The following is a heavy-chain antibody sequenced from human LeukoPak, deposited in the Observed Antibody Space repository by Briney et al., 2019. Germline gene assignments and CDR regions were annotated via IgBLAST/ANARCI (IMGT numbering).Heavy chain of an antibody. D-gene: IGHD3-10*01. CDR1: GYTFTRYA. Sequence: ASVKVSCKASGYTFTRYAMHWVRQAPGQRLEWRGWINAGNGNTKYSQKFQGRVTITRDTSASTAYLELSSLRSEDTAVYNCARARVYGSGSNNWFDPWGQGTLVTVSS. CDR2: INAGNGNT. CDR3: ARARVYGSGSNNWFDP. V-gene: IGHV1-3*01. J-gene: IGHJ5*02.